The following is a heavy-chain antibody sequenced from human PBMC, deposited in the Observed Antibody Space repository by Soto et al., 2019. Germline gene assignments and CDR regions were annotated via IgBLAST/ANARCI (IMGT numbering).Heavy chain of an antibody. V-gene: IGHV1-18*01. Sequence: ASVKVSCKASGYTFTSYGISWVRQAPGQGLEWMGWISAYNGNTNYAQKLQGRVTMTTDTSTSTAYMELRSLRSDDTAVYYCAREDSSGWYLNYYYGMDVWGQGTPVTVYS. D-gene: IGHD6-19*01. CDR2: ISAYNGNT. J-gene: IGHJ6*02. CDR3: AREDSSGWYLNYYYGMDV. CDR1: GYTFTSYG.